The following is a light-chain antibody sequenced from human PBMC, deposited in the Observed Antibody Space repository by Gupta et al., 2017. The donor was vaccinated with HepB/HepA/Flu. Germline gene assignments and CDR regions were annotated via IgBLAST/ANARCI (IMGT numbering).Light chain of an antibody. CDR1: QTINSN. CDR2: GTS. CDR3: QQYNTWPFA. J-gene: IGKJ3*01. V-gene: IGKV3-15*01. Sequence: EIVMTQSPATLSVSPGETATLSCRASQTINSNLAWYQQKPGQAPRLLMYGTSTRATGISARFSGSGSGTEFTLTISSRQSEDFAVYYCQQYNTWPFAFGPGTKVDVK.